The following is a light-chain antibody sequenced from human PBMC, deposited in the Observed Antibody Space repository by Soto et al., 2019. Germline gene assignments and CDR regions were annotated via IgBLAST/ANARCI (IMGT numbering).Light chain of an antibody. Sequence: QSALTQPPSASGSPGQSVTISCTGTSSDVGAYNYVSWYQQYPGKAPKRMISEVTKRPSGVPDRFSGSKSGNTASLTVSGIQAEDEADYYCTSYVGNNIWVFGGGTKVTVL. V-gene: IGLV2-8*01. CDR1: SSDVGAYNY. J-gene: IGLJ3*02. CDR2: EVT. CDR3: TSYVGNNIWV.